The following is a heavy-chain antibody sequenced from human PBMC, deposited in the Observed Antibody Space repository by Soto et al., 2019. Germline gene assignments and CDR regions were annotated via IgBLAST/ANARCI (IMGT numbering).Heavy chain of an antibody. J-gene: IGHJ4*02. CDR2: ISNDGSNK. D-gene: IGHD1-26*01. Sequence: QVHLVESGGGVVQPGRSLRLSCAASGFSFSTYGMHWVRQAPGKGLEWVAFISNDGSNKYYADSVKGRFTISRDNSKNTLYLQMYSLRAADTAVYYSAQGFGSDWAFDYWGQGTLVTVSS. V-gene: IGHV3-30*18. CDR3: AQGFGSDWAFDY. CDR1: GFSFSTYG.